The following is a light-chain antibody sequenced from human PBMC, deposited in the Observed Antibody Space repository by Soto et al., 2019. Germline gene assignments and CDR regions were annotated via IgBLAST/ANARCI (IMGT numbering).Light chain of an antibody. CDR3: SSYTSSSTPW. CDR1: SSDVGGYNY. V-gene: IGLV2-14*01. J-gene: IGLJ3*02. Sequence: QSALTQPASVSGSTGQSITISCTGTSSDVGGYNYVSWYQQHPGKAPKLMIYDVSNRPSGVSNRFSGSKSGNTASLTISGLQAEDEADYYCSSYTSSSTPWFGGGTKLTVL. CDR2: DVS.